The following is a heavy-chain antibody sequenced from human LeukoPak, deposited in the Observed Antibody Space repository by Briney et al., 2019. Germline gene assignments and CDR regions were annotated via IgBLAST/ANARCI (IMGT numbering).Heavy chain of an antibody. CDR1: GYSISSASY. CDR3: ARGNYYDSRTYYRAFDI. J-gene: IGHJ3*02. Sequence: SETLSLTCSVSGYSISSASYWSWIRQPPGKGLEWIGYIYYSGSTNYNPSLKSRVTISVDTSKNQFSLKLSSVTAADTAVYYCARGNYYDSRTYYRAFDIWGQGTTVTVSS. D-gene: IGHD3-22*01. CDR2: IYYSGST. V-gene: IGHV4-61*01.